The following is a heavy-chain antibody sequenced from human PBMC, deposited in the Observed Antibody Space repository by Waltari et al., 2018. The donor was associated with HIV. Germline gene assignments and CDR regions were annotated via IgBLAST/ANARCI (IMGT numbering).Heavy chain of an antibody. V-gene: IGHV3-33*01. CDR3: ARDRSEGGGYYYYGLDV. CDR1: GLTFSSYG. D-gene: IGHD2-15*01. J-gene: IGHJ6*02. Sequence: QVQLVESGGGVVQPGRSLRLSCAASGLTFSSYGMHWVRRAPGKGLEWVAVIWYDGTNKYYVDSVKGRFTISRDNSKNTLYLQMNSLRAEDTAVYYCARDRSEGGGYYYYGLDVWGQGTTVTVSS. CDR2: IWYDGTNK.